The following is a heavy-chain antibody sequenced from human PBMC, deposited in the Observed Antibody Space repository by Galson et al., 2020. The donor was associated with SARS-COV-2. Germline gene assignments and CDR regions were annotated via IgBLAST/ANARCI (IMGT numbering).Heavy chain of an antibody. CDR1: GFTFSSYA. D-gene: IGHD3-3*01. CDR2: ISYDGSNK. Sequence: GESLKISCAASGFTFSSYAMHWVRQAPGKGLEWVAVISYDGSNKYYADSVKGRFTISRDNSKNTLYLQMNSLRAEDTAVYYCARDRGDTIFGVVITPGAFDIWGQGTMVTVSS. CDR3: ARDRGDTIFGVVITPGAFDI. V-gene: IGHV3-30*04. J-gene: IGHJ3*02.